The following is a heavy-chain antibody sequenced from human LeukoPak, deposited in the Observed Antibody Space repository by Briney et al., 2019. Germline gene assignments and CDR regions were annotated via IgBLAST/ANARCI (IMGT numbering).Heavy chain of an antibody. D-gene: IGHD1-26*01. CDR1: GGTFSSYA. J-gene: IGHJ3*02. V-gene: IGHV1-69*13. CDR3: ARDSYSGSYGDASDI. CDR2: IIPIFGTA. Sequence: SVKVSCKASGGTFSSYAISWVRQAPGQGLEWMGGIIPIFGTANYAQKFQGRVTITADESTSTAYMELSSLRSEDTAVYYCARDSYSGSYGDASDIWGQGTMVTVSS.